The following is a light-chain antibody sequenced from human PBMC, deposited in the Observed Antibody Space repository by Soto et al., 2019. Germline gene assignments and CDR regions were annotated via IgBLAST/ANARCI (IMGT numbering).Light chain of an antibody. CDR2: DAS. Sequence: DIQMTQAPSTLSASIGDRVIITCRASQSISHWLAWYQQKPGKAPKLLISDASILDSGVPSRFSGSTSGTEFPLPISSLQPDDFATYYCQQYHTYRTFGQGTKVEI. CDR1: QSISHW. J-gene: IGKJ1*01. CDR3: QQYHTYRT. V-gene: IGKV1-5*01.